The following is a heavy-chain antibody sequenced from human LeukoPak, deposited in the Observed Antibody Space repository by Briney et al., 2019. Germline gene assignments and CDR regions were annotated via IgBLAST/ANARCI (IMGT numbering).Heavy chain of an antibody. CDR2: IYYSGST. J-gene: IGHJ4*02. V-gene: IGHV4-39*01. CDR3: ARHYNGCDY. CDR1: GGSISSSSYY. D-gene: IGHD5-12*01. Sequence: SETLSLTCTVSGGSISSSSYYWGWIRQPPGKGLEWIGSIYYSGSTYYNPSLKSRVTISVDTSKNQFSLKLSSVTAADMAVYYCARHYNGCDYWGQGTLVTVSS.